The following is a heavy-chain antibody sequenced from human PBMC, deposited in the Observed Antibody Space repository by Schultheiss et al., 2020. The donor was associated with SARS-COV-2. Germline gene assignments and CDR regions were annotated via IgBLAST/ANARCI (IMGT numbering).Heavy chain of an antibody. J-gene: IGHJ6*02. V-gene: IGHV4-39*07. CDR2: IYYSGST. CDR1: GGSISSTN. D-gene: IGHD3-3*01. Sequence: SETLSLTCTVSGGSISSTNWGWIRQPPGKGLEWIGYIYYSGSTYYNPSLKSRVTISVDTSKNQFSLKLSSVTAADTAVYYCARDQRGVTIFGVVTHNYGMDVWGQGTTVTVSS. CDR3: ARDQRGVTIFGVVTHNYGMDV.